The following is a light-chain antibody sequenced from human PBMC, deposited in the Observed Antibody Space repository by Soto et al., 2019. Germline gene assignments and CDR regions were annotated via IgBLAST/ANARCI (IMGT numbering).Light chain of an antibody. J-gene: IGLJ1*01. CDR2: DVS. CDR3: SSITTSTTFV. CDR1: TSDVGRYDY. V-gene: IGLV2-14*03. Sequence: QSVLAQPASVSGSPGQSITISCTGTTSDVGRYDYVSWFQQHPGKAPKLIIYDVSHWPSGVSDRFSGSKSGNTASLTISGLQAEDEADYYCSSITTSTTFVFGTGTKVTVL.